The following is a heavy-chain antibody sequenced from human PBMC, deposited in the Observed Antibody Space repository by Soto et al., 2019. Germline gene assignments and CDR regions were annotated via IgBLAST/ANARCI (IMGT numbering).Heavy chain of an antibody. CDR3: ARVPHARYSSSWRSNWFDP. V-gene: IGHV4-34*01. CDR1: GGSFSGYY. D-gene: IGHD6-13*01. CDR2: INHSGST. J-gene: IGHJ5*02. Sequence: QVQLQQWGAGLLKPSETLSLTYAVYGGSFSGYYWSWIRQPPGKGLEWIGEINHSGSTNYNPSLKSRVTISVDTSKNQFSLKLSSVTAADTAVYYCARVPHARYSSSWRSNWFDPWGQGTLVTVSS.